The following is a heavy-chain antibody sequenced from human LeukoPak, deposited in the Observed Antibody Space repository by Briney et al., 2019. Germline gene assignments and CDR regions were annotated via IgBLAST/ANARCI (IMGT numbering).Heavy chain of an antibody. Sequence: ASVKVSCKASGYTFTSYDINWVRQAPGQSLEWMGWINAGNGNTEYAQKFQGRVTITRDTSASTAYMELNSLRSEDTAVYYCARDTFGTSRPIEYWGQGTLVTVSS. CDR2: INAGNGNT. CDR3: ARDTFGTSRPIEY. V-gene: IGHV1-3*01. J-gene: IGHJ4*02. CDR1: GYTFTSYD. D-gene: IGHD2/OR15-2a*01.